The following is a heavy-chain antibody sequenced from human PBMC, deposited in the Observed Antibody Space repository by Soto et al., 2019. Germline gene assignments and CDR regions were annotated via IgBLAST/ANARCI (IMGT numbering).Heavy chain of an antibody. CDR2: IYYSGST. CDR1: GGSISSGGYY. Sequence: PSETLSLTCTVSGGSISSGGYYWSWIRQHPGKGLEWIGYIYYSGSTYYNPSLKSRVTISVDTSKNQFSLKLSSVTAADTAVYYCARATSRYCSSTSCFAFDYWGQGTLGTVSS. V-gene: IGHV4-31*03. D-gene: IGHD2-2*01. CDR3: ARATSRYCSSTSCFAFDY. J-gene: IGHJ4*02.